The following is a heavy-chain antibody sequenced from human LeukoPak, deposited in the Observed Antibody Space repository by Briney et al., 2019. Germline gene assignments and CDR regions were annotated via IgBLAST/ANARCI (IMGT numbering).Heavy chain of an antibody. Sequence: SETLSLTCTVSGGSISGYYWSWIRQPPGKGLEWIGYIYYSGSTNYNPSLKSRVTISVDTSKNQFSLNLTSVTAADTAVYYCARSLRYFDRPFDPWGQGTLVTVSS. CDR3: ARSLRYFDRPFDP. CDR1: GGSISGYY. J-gene: IGHJ5*02. V-gene: IGHV4-59*01. CDR2: IYYSGST. D-gene: IGHD3-9*01.